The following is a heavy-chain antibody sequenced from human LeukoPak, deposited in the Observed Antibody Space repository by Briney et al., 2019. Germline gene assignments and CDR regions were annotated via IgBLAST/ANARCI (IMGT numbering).Heavy chain of an antibody. V-gene: IGHV3-7*01. CDR3: ARDLAGPPQEAFDI. CDR1: GLTFSSYW. CDR2: IKQDGSGK. J-gene: IGHJ3*02. Sequence: GGSLRLSCAASGLTFSSYWMSWVRQAPGKGLEWVANIKQDGSGKHYVDSVTGRFTISRDNTKNSLYLQMNSLRADDTAVYYCARDLAGPPQEAFDIWGQGTMVTVSS.